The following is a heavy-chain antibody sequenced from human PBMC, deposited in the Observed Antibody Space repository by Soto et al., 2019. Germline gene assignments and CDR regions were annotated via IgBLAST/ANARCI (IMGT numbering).Heavy chain of an antibody. CDR3: ARFRGDAFDI. V-gene: IGHV3-74*01. CDR1: GFTFSNYW. CDR2: ISPDGTIP. J-gene: IGHJ3*02. D-gene: IGHD3-10*01. Sequence: EVQLVESGGGLVQPGGSLRLSCAVSGFTFSNYWMHWVRQAPGKGLVWVSTISPDGTIPDYTDSVKGRLAISRDNAKSTLFLQINSLRPEDTAVYYCARFRGDAFDIWGQATMVTVSS.